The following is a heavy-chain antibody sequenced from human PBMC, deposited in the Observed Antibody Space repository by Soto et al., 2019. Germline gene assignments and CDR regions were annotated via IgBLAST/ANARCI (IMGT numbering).Heavy chain of an antibody. Sequence: QVQLVESGGAVVQPGKSLRLSCAASGFTFSSYGMYWIRQAPGKGLEWVAAISYDGSNKFHADSVKGRFTISRDNSQNTLYLQMNSLSTEDTAVYYCAKDIVRYTYGASDNWGQGALVTVSS. D-gene: IGHD5-18*01. CDR3: AKDIVRYTYGASDN. CDR1: GFTFSSYG. V-gene: IGHV3-30*18. J-gene: IGHJ4*02. CDR2: ISYDGSNK.